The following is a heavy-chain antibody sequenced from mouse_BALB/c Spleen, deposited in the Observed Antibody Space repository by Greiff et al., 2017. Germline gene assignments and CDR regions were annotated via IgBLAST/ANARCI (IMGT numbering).Heavy chain of an antibody. CDR2: ISSGGST. Sequence: EVKLVESGGGLVKPGGSLKLSCAASGFTFSSYAMSWVCQTPEKRLEWVASISSGGSTYYPDSVKGRFTISRDNARNILYLQMSSLRSEDTAMYYCAREGAMIRDYWGQGTTLTVSS. J-gene: IGHJ2*01. D-gene: IGHD2-4*01. CDR3: AREGAMIRDY. CDR1: GFTFSSYA. V-gene: IGHV5-6-5*01.